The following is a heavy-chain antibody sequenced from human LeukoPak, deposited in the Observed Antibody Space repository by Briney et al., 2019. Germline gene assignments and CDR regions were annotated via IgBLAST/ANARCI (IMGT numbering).Heavy chain of an antibody. CDR1: GFTFSSYG. V-gene: IGHV3-33*06. J-gene: IGHJ4*02. D-gene: IGHD1-26*01. Sequence: PGRSLRLSCAASGFTFSSYGMHWVRQAPGKGLEWVAVIWYDGSNKYYADSVKGRFTISRDNSKNTLYLQMNSLRAEDTAVYYCAKDELKALRLFDYWGQGTLVTVSS. CDR3: AKDELKALRLFDY. CDR2: IWYDGSNK.